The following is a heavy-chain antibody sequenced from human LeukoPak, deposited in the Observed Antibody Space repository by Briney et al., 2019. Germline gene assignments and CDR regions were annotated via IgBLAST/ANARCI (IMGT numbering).Heavy chain of an antibody. CDR2: MNPNSGNT. Sequence: ASVKVSCKASGYTFINYGISWVRQAPGQGPEWMGWMNPNSGNTGYAQKFQGRVTMTRNTSISTAYMELSSLRSEDTAVYYCARVDSSSWERRLFDYWGQGTLVTVSS. J-gene: IGHJ4*02. CDR3: ARVDSSSWERRLFDY. CDR1: GYTFINYG. D-gene: IGHD6-13*01. V-gene: IGHV1-8*02.